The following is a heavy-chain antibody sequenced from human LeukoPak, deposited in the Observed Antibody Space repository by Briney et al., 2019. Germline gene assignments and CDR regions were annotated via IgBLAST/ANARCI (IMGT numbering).Heavy chain of an antibody. V-gene: IGHV4-39*07. CDR1: GGSISSSSYY. Sequence: SETLSLTCTVSGGSISSSSYYWGWIRQPPGKGLEWIGSIYYSGSTYYNPSLKSRVTISVDTSKNQFSLKLSSVTAADTAVYYCATKGGRRGWELLRGSYYYYYMDVWGKGTTVTISS. D-gene: IGHD1-26*01. J-gene: IGHJ6*03. CDR2: IYYSGST. CDR3: ATKGGRRGWELLRGSYYYYYMDV.